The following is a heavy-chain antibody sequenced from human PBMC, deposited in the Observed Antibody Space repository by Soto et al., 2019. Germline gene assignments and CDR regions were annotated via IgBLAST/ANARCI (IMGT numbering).Heavy chain of an antibody. J-gene: IGHJ5*02. CDR1: GGSIINGGYS. CDR2: IYYSGST. CDR3: ARLSPGELSNYNWFDP. Sequence: LELLCLTCAVFGGSIINGGYSRSWNRQPPGKGLEWIGYIYYSGSTNYNPSLKSRVTISVDTSKNQFSLKLSSVTAADTAVYYCARLSPGELSNYNWFDPWGQGTLVTVSS. D-gene: IGHD3-16*02. V-gene: IGHV4-61*08.